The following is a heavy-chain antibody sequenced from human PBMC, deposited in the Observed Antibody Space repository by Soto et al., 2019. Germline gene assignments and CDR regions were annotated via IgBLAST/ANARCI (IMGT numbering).Heavy chain of an antibody. Sequence: PGGSLRLSCAASGCTFIDYYMNWIRQAPGKGLEWVSYITSSGRTTYYADSVKGRFTISRDNAKNSLYLQMNSLRAEDTAVYYCASSQYYYYYGMDVWGQGTTVTVSS. J-gene: IGHJ6*02. V-gene: IGHV3-11*04. CDR1: GCTFIDYY. CDR2: ITSSGRTT. CDR3: ASSQYYYYYGMDV.